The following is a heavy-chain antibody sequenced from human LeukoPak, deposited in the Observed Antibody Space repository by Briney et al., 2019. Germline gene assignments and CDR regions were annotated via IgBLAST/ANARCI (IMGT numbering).Heavy chain of an antibody. CDR2: ISYDGSNK. J-gene: IGHJ6*02. CDR1: GFTFSSYA. D-gene: IGHD6-6*01. V-gene: IGHV3-30-3*01. Sequence: PGGSLRLSCAASGFTFSSYAMHWVRQAPGKGLEWVAVISYDGSNKYYADSVKGRFTISRDNSKNTLYLQMNSLRAEDTAVYYCARGPAARKGYYYGMDVWGQGTTVTVSS. CDR3: ARGPAARKGYYYGMDV.